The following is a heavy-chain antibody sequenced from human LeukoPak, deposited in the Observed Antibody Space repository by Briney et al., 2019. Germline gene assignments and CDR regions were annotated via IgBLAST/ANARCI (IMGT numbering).Heavy chain of an antibody. CDR1: GFTFSSYG. Sequence: GGSLRLSCVASGFTFSSYGMHWVRQAPGKGLEWVAVISYDGYKKNYAESVKGRFTISRDDSKNTLYLQMNSLRTKDTAVYYCAKDRGTPYSSSWDSSFYFDSWGQGTLVTVSS. CDR3: AKDRGTPYSSSWDSSFYFDS. J-gene: IGHJ4*02. CDR2: ISYDGYKK. V-gene: IGHV3-30*18. D-gene: IGHD6-13*01.